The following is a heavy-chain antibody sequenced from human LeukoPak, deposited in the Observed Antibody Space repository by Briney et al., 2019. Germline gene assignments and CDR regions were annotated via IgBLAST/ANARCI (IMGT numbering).Heavy chain of an antibody. V-gene: IGHV3-11*01. CDR3: ARDQYDFWSGYLPPENYYYYGMDV. CDR2: ISSSGSTI. Sequence: PGGSLRLSCAASGFTFSDYYMSWIRQAPGKGLEWVSYISSSGSTIYYADSVKGRFTISRVNAKNSLYLQMNSLRAEDTAVYYCARDQYDFWSGYLPPENYYYYGMDVWGQGTTVTVSS. D-gene: IGHD3-3*01. CDR1: GFTFSDYY. J-gene: IGHJ6*02.